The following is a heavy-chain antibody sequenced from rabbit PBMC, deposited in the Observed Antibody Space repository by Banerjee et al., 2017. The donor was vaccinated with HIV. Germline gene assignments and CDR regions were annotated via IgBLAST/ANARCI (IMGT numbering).Heavy chain of an antibody. V-gene: IGHV1S40*01. CDR1: GFSFSSGYY. Sequence: QQLVESGGGLVKPGASLTLTCKASGFSFSSGYYMCWVRQAPGKGLEWIGSIYNGDGSTYYASWAKGRFTISKTSSTTVTLQMTSLTAADTATYFCVRNSPNLWGQGSLVTVS. CDR3: VRNSPNL. CDR2: IYNGDGST. J-gene: IGHJ4*01.